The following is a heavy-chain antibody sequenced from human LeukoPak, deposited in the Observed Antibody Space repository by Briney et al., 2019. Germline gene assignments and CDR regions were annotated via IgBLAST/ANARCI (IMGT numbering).Heavy chain of an antibody. CDR1: AVSFSGYY. CDR3: ATGGDILTGYYSDAFDI. CDR2: INHSGTT. Sequence: PSETLSLTCAVYAVSFSGYYWSWIRQPPGKGLEWIGEINHSGTTNYNPSLKSRVTISVDTPKNQCSLKLSSVTPADTAVYYCATGGDILTGYYSDAFDIWGQGTMVTVSS. V-gene: IGHV4-34*01. D-gene: IGHD3-9*01. J-gene: IGHJ3*02.